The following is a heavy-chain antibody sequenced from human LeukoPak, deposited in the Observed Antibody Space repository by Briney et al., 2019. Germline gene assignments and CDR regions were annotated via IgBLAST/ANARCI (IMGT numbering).Heavy chain of an antibody. CDR1: GDSISNYY. V-gene: IGHV4-59*01. D-gene: IGHD6-19*01. Sequence: SETLSLTCIVSGDSISNYYWSWIRQPPGKGLEWIGCIYYSGTTKYNPSLKSRVTISVDASKNHFSLNLTSVTAADTAVYYCARDPTNTSGRNIYFDYWSQGALVTVSS. CDR3: ARDPTNTSGRNIYFDY. CDR2: IYYSGTT. J-gene: IGHJ4*02.